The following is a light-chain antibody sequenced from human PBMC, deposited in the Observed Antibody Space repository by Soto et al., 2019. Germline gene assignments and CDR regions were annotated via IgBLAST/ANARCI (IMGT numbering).Light chain of an antibody. CDR1: QTIDRS. V-gene: IGKV1-39*01. Sequence: DVQMTQSPPSLSASVGDRVTITCRASQTIDRSLNWYQQKPGKAPNLLIYDASNLQSGVPSRFSGSGSGTDCTLTISSLQPDDFATYSCQQSHSLPFTFGPGTKVDIK. CDR2: DAS. J-gene: IGKJ3*01. CDR3: QQSHSLPFT.